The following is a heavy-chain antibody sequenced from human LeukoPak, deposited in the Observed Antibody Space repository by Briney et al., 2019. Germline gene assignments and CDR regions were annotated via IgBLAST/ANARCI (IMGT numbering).Heavy chain of an antibody. J-gene: IGHJ4*02. D-gene: IGHD3-22*01. CDR2: ISSSSSNI. CDR1: GSTFSSYS. Sequence: GGSLRLSCAASGSTFSSYSMNWVRQAPGKGLEWVSSISSSSSNIYYADSVKGRFTISRDNAKNSLYLQMNSLRAEDTAVYYCARVEGDYYDSSGYYPHGYFDYWGQGTLVTVSS. CDR3: ARVEGDYYDSSGYYPHGYFDY. V-gene: IGHV3-21*01.